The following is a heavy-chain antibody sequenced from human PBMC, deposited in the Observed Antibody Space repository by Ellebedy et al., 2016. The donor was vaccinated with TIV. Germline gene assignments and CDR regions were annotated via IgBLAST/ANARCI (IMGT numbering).Heavy chain of an antibody. CDR3: ARRGVRGVNAFDI. CDR2: IYYSGST. J-gene: IGHJ3*02. D-gene: IGHD3-10*01. CDR1: GGSIGSYY. V-gene: IGHV4-59*08. Sequence: MPGGSLRLSCTVSGGSIGSYYWSWIRQPPGKGLEWIGYIYYSGSTNYNPSLKSRVTISVDTSKNQFSLKLSSVTAADTAVYYCARRGVRGVNAFDIWGQGTMVTVSS.